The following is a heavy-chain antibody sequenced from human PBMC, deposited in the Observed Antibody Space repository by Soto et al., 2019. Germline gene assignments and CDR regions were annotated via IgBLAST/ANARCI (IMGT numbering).Heavy chain of an antibody. CDR3: AXVGYSSSWYKGGSDAFDI. V-gene: IGHV3-30*18. CDR2: ISYDGSNK. CDR1: GFTFSTYG. J-gene: IGHJ3*02. Sequence: PGRSLRLSCAASGFTFSTYGMHWVRQAPGKGLEWVAVISYDGSNKYYADSVKGRFTISRDNSKNTLYLQMNSLRAEDTAAYYCAXVGYSSSWYKGGSDAFDIWVQGTMVTVSS. D-gene: IGHD6-13*01.